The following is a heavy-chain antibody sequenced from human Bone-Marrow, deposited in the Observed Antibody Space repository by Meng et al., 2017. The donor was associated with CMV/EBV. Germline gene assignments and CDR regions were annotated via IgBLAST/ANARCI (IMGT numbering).Heavy chain of an antibody. Sequence: SVKVSCKASGGTFSSYAISWVRQAPGQGLEWMGGIIPIFGTANYAQKFQGRVTITTDESTSTAYMELSSLRSEDTAVYYCATGPTAGGGIKNFDYWGQGNLVNVSS. D-gene: IGHD3-10*01. CDR1: GGTFSSYA. CDR2: IIPIFGTA. J-gene: IGHJ4*02. V-gene: IGHV1-69*05. CDR3: ATGPTAGGGIKNFDY.